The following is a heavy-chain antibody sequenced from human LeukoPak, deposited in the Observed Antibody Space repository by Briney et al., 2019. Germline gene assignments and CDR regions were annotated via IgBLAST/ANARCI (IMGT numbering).Heavy chain of an antibody. D-gene: IGHD1-26*01. CDR2: IDKKDKGYATAT. CDR1: GFTFSGSA. V-gene: IGHV3-73*01. J-gene: IGHJ5*02. CDR3: TRDSGTYNWFDP. Sequence: GGSLKLSCAASGFTFSGSAIHWVRQSPGKGLEWVGQIDKKDKGYATATAYAASVKGRFTISRDDSINTAYLQMKSLKTEDTALYYCTRDSGTYNWFDPWGQGALVTVSS.